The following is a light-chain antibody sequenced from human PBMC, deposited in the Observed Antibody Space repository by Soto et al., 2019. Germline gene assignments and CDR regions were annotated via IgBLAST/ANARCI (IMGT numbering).Light chain of an antibody. CDR2: AAS. Sequence: DIPMTQSPSSLSASVGDRVTITCRASQSISSYLNWYQQKPGKAPKLLIYAASSLQSGVPSRFSGSGSGTDFTLTISSLQPEEFATYYCQQSYSTPRFGQGTKLEIK. V-gene: IGKV1-39*01. CDR1: QSISSY. J-gene: IGKJ2*03. CDR3: QQSYSTPR.